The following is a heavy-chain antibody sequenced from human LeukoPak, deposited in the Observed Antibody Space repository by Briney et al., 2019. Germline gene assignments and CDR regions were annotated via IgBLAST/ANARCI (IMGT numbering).Heavy chain of an antibody. V-gene: IGHV1-69*13. CDR2: IIPIFGTA. CDR1: GGTFSSYA. J-gene: IGHJ3*02. CDR3: ARELPWIRRDGYNLGI. D-gene: IGHD5-24*01. Sequence: ASVKVSCKASGGTFSSYAIGWVRQAPGQGLEWMGGIIPIFGTANYAQKFQGRVTITADESTSTAYMELSSLRSEDTAVYYCARELPWIRRDGYNLGIWGQGTMVTVSS.